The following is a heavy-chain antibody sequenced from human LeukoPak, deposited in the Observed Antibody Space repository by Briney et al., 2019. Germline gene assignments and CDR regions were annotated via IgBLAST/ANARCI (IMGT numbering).Heavy chain of an antibody. CDR1: GGSISTYY. Sequence: SETLSLTCTVSGGSISTYYWSWIRQPPGKGLEWIGYIYYSGGTNYNPSLKSRVTISVDTSKNQFSLRLSSVTAADTAVYYCARDLGWNWYFDLWGRGTLVAVPS. CDR3: ARDLGWNWYFDL. CDR2: IYYSGGT. V-gene: IGHV4-59*01. D-gene: IGHD6-19*01. J-gene: IGHJ2*01.